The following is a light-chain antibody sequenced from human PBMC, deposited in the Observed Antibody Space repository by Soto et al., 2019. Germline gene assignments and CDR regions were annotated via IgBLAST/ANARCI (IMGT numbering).Light chain of an antibody. CDR3: QQYNSYPWT. CDR1: QSISYW. J-gene: IGKJ1*01. V-gene: IGKV1-5*03. Sequence: DIQMTQSPSTLSASVGDRVTITCRASQSISYWLAWYQQKPGKAPKVLIYMASILESGVPSRFSGSGSGTEFTLTISSLQPDNFATYYCQQYNSYPWTFGQGTKVEIK. CDR2: MAS.